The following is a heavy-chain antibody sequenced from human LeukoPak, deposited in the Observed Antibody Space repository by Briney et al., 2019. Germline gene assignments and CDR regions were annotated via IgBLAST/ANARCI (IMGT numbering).Heavy chain of an antibody. Sequence: ASVNVSCKASGYTFTGYYMHWVRQAPGQGLEWLGWINPNSGGTNYAQKFQDRVTMTRDTSISTAYMELSSLTSDDSAVYYCAKNFFGSGSYVLVFDPWGQGTLVTVSS. CDR2: INPNSGGT. D-gene: IGHD3-10*01. V-gene: IGHV1-2*02. CDR1: GYTFTGYY. CDR3: AKNFFGSGSYVLVFDP. J-gene: IGHJ5*02.